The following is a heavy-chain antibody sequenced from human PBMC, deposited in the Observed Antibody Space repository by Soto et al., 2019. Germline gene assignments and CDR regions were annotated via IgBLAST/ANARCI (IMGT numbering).Heavy chain of an antibody. Sequence: SETLSLTCAVYGGSFSGYYWSWIRQPPGKGLEWIGEINHSGSTNYNPSLKSRVTISVDTSKNQFSLKLSSVTAADTAVYYCARDGYDSSHPLDYWGQGTLVTVSS. CDR3: ARDGYDSSHPLDY. V-gene: IGHV4-34*01. J-gene: IGHJ4*02. D-gene: IGHD3-22*01. CDR2: INHSGST. CDR1: GGSFSGYY.